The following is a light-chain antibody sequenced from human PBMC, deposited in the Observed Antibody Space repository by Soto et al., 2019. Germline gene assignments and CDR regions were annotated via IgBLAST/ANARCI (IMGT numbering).Light chain of an antibody. V-gene: IGLV2-14*01. CDR2: EVS. CDR3: SSYTSTSSYV. Sequence: QSVLTQPASVSGSPGQSITISCTGTSSDIGAYNYVSWYQQHPGKAPKLMIYEVSNRPSGISNRFSGSKSGNTASLTISGLQADDEADYYCSSYTSTSSYVFGTGTKGTVL. CDR1: SSDIGAYNY. J-gene: IGLJ1*01.